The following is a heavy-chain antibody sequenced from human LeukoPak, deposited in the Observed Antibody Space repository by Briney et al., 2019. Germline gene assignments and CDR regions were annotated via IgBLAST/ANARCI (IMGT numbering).Heavy chain of an antibody. Sequence: PSETLSLTCTVSGGSISSSSYYWGWIRQPPGKGLEWVGSIYYSGSTYYNPSLKSRVTISVDTSKNQFSLKLNSVTAADTAVYYCARESWLDYYYMDVWGKGTTVTVSS. D-gene: IGHD5-12*01. CDR2: IYYSGST. V-gene: IGHV4-39*07. CDR3: ARESWLDYYYMDV. J-gene: IGHJ6*03. CDR1: GGSISSSSYY.